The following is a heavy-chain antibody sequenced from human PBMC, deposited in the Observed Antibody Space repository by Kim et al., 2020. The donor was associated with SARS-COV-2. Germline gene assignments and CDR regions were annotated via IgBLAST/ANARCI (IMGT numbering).Heavy chain of an antibody. CDR2: IWYDGSNK. Sequence: GGSLRLSCAASGFTFSSYGMHWVRQAPGKGLEWVAVIWYDGSNKYYADSVKGRFTISRDNSKNTLYLQMNSLRAEDTAVYYCARDDYDSSGYYYSFFDYWGQGTLVTVSS. CDR1: GFTFSSYG. CDR3: ARDDYDSSGYYYSFFDY. J-gene: IGHJ4*02. V-gene: IGHV3-33*01. D-gene: IGHD3-22*01.